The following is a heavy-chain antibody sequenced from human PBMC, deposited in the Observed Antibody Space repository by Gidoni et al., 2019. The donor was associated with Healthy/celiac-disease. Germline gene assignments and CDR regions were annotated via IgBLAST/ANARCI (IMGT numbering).Heavy chain of an antibody. CDR1: GGSIRSGGYS. CDR2: IYYSGST. V-gene: IGHV4-31*03. D-gene: IGHD3-22*01. CDR3: ARGYDSSGYYYPADWYFDL. J-gene: IGHJ2*01. Sequence: QVQLQESRPGLVKPSQTLSLPCTVSGGSIRSGGYSWSWIRQHPGKGLEWIGYIYYSGSTYYNPSLKSRVTISVDTSKNQFSLKLSSVTAADTAVYYCARGYDSSGYYYPADWYFDLWGRGTLVTVSS.